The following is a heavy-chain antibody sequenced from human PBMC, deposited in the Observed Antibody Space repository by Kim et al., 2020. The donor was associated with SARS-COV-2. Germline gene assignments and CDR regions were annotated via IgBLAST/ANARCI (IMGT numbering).Heavy chain of an antibody. CDR3: ARDPMGEYYYYGMDV. Sequence: SVKGRFTISRDKSKNTLYLQMNSLRAEDTAVYYCARDPMGEYYYYGMDVWGQGTTVTVSS. V-gene: IGHV3-30*01. J-gene: IGHJ6*02. D-gene: IGHD1-26*01.